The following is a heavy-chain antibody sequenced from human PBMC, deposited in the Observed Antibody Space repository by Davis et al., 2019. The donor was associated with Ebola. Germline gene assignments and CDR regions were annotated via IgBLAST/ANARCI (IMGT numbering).Heavy chain of an antibody. CDR1: GFPFSSYS. Sequence: GESLKTSCAASGFPFSSYSMNRVRQAPGKGLEWVSYISSSGSTIYYEDSVKGRFTISRDNAKNSLYLQMNSLRAEDTAVYYCARDGVQLGILAYWGQGTLVTVSS. CDR2: ISSSGSTI. V-gene: IGHV3-48*04. D-gene: IGHD1-1*01. J-gene: IGHJ4*02. CDR3: ARDGVQLGILAY.